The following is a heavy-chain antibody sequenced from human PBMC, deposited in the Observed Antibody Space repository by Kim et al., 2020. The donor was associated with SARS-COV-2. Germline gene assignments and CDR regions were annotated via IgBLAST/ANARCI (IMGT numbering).Heavy chain of an antibody. D-gene: IGHD3-10*01. CDR2: INPSGGST. CDR3: ARDKPILWFGELGPVYYYGMDV. V-gene: IGHV1-46*01. CDR1: GYTFTSYY. J-gene: IGHJ6*02. Sequence: ASVKVSCKASGYTFTSYYMHWVRQAPGQGLEWMGIINPSGGSTSYAQKFQGRVTMTRDTSTSTVYMELSSLRSEDTAVYYCARDKPILWFGELGPVYYYGMDVWGQGTTVTVSS.